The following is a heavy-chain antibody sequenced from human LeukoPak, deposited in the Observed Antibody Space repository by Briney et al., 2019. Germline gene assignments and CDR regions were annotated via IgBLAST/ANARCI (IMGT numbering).Heavy chain of an antibody. J-gene: IGHJ6*03. CDR1: GFTFSSYA. Sequence: GSLRLPCSASGFTFSSYAMSWVRQAPGKGLECVSVISGSGGSTYYADSVKGRFTISRDNSKNTLYLQMNSLRAEDTAVYYCAKVPFDGYYYMDVWGTGTTVTVSS. D-gene: IGHD3-10*01. CDR2: ISGSGGST. V-gene: IGHV3-23*01. CDR3: AKVPFDGYYYMDV.